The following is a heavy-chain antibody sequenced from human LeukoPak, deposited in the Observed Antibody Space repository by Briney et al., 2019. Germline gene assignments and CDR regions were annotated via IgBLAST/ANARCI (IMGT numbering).Heavy chain of an antibody. D-gene: IGHD1-26*01. Sequence: GGSLRLSCAASGFTFSSYAMHWVRQAPGKGLEWVAVISYDGSNKYYADSVKGRFTISRDNSKNTLYLQMNTLRAEDTPIYYCAKDRTVGASYWYFDLWGRGTLVTVSS. V-gene: IGHV3-30-3*01. CDR2: ISYDGSNK. CDR3: AKDRTVGASYWYFDL. J-gene: IGHJ2*01. CDR1: GFTFSSYA.